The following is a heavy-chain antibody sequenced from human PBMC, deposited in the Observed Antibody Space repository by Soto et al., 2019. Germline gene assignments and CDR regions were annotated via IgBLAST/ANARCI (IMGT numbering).Heavy chain of an antibody. CDR3: ARACSSTSCNWDY. V-gene: IGHV4-59*01. J-gene: IGHJ4*02. Sequence: PSETLSLTCTVSGGSISSYYWSWIRQPPGKGLEWIGYIYYSGSTNYNPSLKSRVTISVGTSKNQFSLKLSSVTAADTAVYYCARACSSTSCNWDYWGQGTLVTVSS. CDR2: IYYSGST. D-gene: IGHD2-2*01. CDR1: GGSISSYY.